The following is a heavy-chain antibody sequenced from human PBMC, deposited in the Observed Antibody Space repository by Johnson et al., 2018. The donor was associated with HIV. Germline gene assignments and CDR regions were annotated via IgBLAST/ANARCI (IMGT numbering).Heavy chain of an antibody. CDR1: GFTFKSYG. CDR3: AKSVVVVLVGDNDDAFDI. D-gene: IGHD2-21*01. Sequence: QVQLVESGGGLVKPGGSLRVSCAASGFTFKSYGMHWVRQAPGKGLEWVAFIRFDGSNVHYGDSVKGRFTISRDNSWNTLYLQMNNLTSEDTAVYYCAKSVVVVLVGDNDDAFDIWGQGTMVTVSS. J-gene: IGHJ3*02. CDR2: IRFDGSNV. V-gene: IGHV3-30*02.